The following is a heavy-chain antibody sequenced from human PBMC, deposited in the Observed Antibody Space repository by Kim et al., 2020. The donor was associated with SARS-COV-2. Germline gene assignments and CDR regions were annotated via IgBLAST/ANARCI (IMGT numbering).Heavy chain of an antibody. CDR3: ARVKNPLRYFDWLSPQGNAFDI. CDR1: GGSFSGYY. Sequence: SETLSLTCAVYGGSFSGYYWSWIRQPPGKGLEWIGEINHSGSTNYNPSFKSRVTISVDTSKNQFSLKLSSVTAADTAVYYCARVKNPLRYFDWLSPQGNAFDIWGQGTMVTVSS. V-gene: IGHV4-34*01. D-gene: IGHD3-9*01. CDR2: INHSGST. J-gene: IGHJ3*02.